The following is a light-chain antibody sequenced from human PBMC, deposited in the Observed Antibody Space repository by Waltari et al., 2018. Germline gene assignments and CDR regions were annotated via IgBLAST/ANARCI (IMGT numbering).Light chain of an antibody. J-gene: IGKJ2*01. CDR1: QCLVHRNGDDF. Sequence: DIVMTQSPLSLSVTPGEPASISCRSSQCLVHRNGDDFFDWYVQKPGQSPQLLIYLGSYRASGVPDRFSGSGSGTDFSLKISRVEAEDVGVYYCMQALQTPYTFGQGTKLEIK. CDR3: MQALQTPYT. V-gene: IGKV2-28*01. CDR2: LGS.